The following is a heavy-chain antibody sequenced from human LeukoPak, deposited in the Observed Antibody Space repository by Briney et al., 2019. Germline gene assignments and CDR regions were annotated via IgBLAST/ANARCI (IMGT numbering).Heavy chain of an antibody. CDR3: ARDTDFWSGYYIRYYYYYMDV. D-gene: IGHD3-3*01. Sequence: GGSLRLSCAASGFTLSDYYMSWIRQAPGKGLEWVSYISSSGSTIYYADSVKGRFTISRDNAKNSLYLQMNSLRAEDTAVYYCARDTDFWSGYYIRYYYYYMDVWGKGTTVTVSS. CDR2: ISSSGSTI. CDR1: GFTLSDYY. V-gene: IGHV3-11*04. J-gene: IGHJ6*03.